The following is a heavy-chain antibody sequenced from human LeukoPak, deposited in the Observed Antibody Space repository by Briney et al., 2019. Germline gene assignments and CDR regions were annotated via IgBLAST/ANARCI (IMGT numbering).Heavy chain of an antibody. CDR3: ARCLTSFPQTPRDYFDY. CDR1: GGSISSGSYY. CDR2: IYASGST. J-gene: IGHJ4*02. V-gene: IGHV4-61*02. Sequence: SETLSLTCTVSGGSISSGSYYWSWLRQPAGKGLEWIGRIYASGSTNYNPSLKSRVTISVDTSKNQFSLRLSSVTAADTAVYYCARCLTSFPQTPRDYFDYWGQGTLVTVSS.